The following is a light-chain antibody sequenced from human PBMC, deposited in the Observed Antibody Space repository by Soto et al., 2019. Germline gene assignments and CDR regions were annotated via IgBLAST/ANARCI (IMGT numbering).Light chain of an antibody. CDR2: GAS. CDR3: QQYNNWPIT. Sequence: DIVMTQSPATLSVSPGERATLSCRASQSVSSNLAWYQQKPGQAPRLLIYGASTRATGIPARFSGSGSGTEFTLTISSLQSEDFAVYYCQQYNNWPITFGQGTHWRL. V-gene: IGKV3-15*01. CDR1: QSVSSN. J-gene: IGKJ5*01.